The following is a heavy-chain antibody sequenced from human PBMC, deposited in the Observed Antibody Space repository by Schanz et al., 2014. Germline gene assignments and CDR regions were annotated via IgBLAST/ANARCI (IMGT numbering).Heavy chain of an antibody. CDR2: ISSSSSTI. CDR3: ARGREVVAKSFDV. J-gene: IGHJ3*01. Sequence: EVQLLESGGGLVQPRGSLRLSCAASEFSFSSFGMNWVRQAPGKGLEWVSYISSSSSTIYYADSVKGRFTISRDNAKNSLYLQMNSLRAEDTGMYYCARGREVVAKSFDVWGQGTMVTVSS. D-gene: IGHD3-22*01. CDR1: EFSFSSFG. V-gene: IGHV3-48*01.